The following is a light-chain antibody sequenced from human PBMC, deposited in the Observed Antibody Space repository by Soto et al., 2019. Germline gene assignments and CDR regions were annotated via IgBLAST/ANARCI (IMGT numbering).Light chain of an antibody. V-gene: IGKV2-28*01. J-gene: IGKJ1*01. Sequence: DMVMTQSPLSLPVTPGEPASISCRSSQSLLNSNGYNYLDWYLQKPGQSPQLLIYLGSNRASGVPDRFSGSGSGTDVTLKISRVEGEDVGVYQCMQALKAPPTFGQGTKVEIK. CDR3: MQALKAPPT. CDR2: LGS. CDR1: QSLLNSNGYNY.